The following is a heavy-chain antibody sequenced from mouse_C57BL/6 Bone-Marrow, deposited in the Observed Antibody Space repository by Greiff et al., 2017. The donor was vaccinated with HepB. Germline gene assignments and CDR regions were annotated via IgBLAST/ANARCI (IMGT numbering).Heavy chain of an antibody. J-gene: IGHJ3*01. V-gene: IGHV1-80*01. D-gene: IGHD2-5*01. CDR1: GYAFSSYW. CDR2: IYPGDGDT. CDR3: ARNGAFNYSNPWFAY. Sequence: QVQLKESGAELVKPGASVKISCKASGYAFSSYWMNWVKQRPGKGLEWIGQIYPGDGDTNYNGKFKGKATLTADKSSSTAYMQLSSLTSEDSAVYFCARNGAFNYSNPWFAYWGQGTLVTVSA.